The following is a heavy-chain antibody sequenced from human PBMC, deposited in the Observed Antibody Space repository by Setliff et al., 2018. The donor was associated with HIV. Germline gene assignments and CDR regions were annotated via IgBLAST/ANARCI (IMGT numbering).Heavy chain of an antibody. J-gene: IGHJ4*03. CDR3: AIAVGSSSWLRALDY. CDR1: GYSISSGYY. Sequence: SETLSLTCAVSGYSISSGYYWGRIRQPPGKGLEWIGSIDYSGSTYYNPSLKSRVTISVDKSKNQFSLKLTSVTAADTAVYYCAIAVGSSSWLRALDYWGQGTMVTVSS. CDR2: IDYSGST. D-gene: IGHD6-13*01. V-gene: IGHV4-38-2*01.